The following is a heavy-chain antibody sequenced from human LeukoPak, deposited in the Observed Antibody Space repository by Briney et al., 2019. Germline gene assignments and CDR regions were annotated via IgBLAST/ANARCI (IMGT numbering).Heavy chain of an antibody. V-gene: IGHV3-7*01. CDR2: IKQDGSEK. CDR3: ARDSSGIDY. J-gene: IGHJ4*02. Sequence: PGGSQRLSCAASGFTFSSYWMNWVRQAPGKGLEWVANIKQDGSEKYYADSVKGRFTISRDNSKNTLYLQMNSLRAEDTAVYYCARDSSGIDYWGQGTLVTVSS. CDR1: GFTFSSYW. D-gene: IGHD6-19*01.